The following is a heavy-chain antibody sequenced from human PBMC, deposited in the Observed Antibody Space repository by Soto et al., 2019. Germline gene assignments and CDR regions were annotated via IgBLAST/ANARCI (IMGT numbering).Heavy chain of an antibody. J-gene: IGHJ6*02. Sequence: QVQLQQWGAGLLKPSETLSLTCAVYGGSFSGYYWSWIRQPPGKGLEWIGEINHSGSTNYNPSLKSRVTISVDTSKNQFSLKLSSVTAADTAVYYCARGRTVVTHTQRKNYCYYGMDVWGQGTTVTVSS. CDR1: GGSFSGYY. CDR3: ARGRTVVTHTQRKNYCYYGMDV. V-gene: IGHV4-34*01. CDR2: INHSGST. D-gene: IGHD2-15*01.